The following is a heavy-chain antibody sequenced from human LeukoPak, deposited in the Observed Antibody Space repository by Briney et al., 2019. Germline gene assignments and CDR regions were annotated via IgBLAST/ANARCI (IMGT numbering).Heavy chain of an antibody. CDR3: AHTTTEYYYDSSGYYYPHKRFDY. D-gene: IGHD3-22*01. V-gene: IGHV2-5*02. J-gene: IGHJ4*02. CDR1: GFSLSTSGVG. CDR2: IYWDDDK. Sequence: ASGPTLVNPTQTLTLTCTFSGFSLSTSGVGVGWIRQPPGKALEWLALIYWDDDKRYSPSLKSRLTITKDTSKNQVVLTMTNMDPVDTATYYCAHTTTEYYYDSSGYYYPHKRFDYWGQGTLVTVSS.